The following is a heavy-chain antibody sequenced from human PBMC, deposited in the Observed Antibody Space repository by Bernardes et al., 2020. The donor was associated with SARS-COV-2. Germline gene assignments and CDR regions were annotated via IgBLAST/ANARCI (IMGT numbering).Heavy chain of an antibody. V-gene: IGHV1-24*01. CDR2: FAPADGEI. J-gene: IGHJ4*02. D-gene: IGHD3-16*02. CDR3: ATEAITLGGVVVYTEF. Sequence: KGLEYIGGFAPADGEIMYSQKFQCRVRMTEDTSTETSYMDLNSLRSEDTAVYDCATEAITLGGVVVYTEFWGQGTLLTVSS.